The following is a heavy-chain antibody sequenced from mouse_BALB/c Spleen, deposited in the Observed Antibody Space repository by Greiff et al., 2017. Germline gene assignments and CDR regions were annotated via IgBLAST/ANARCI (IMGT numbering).Heavy chain of an antibody. D-gene: IGHD4-1*02. CDR1: GYSITSDYA. Sequence: DVKLQESGPGLVKPSQSLSLTCTVTGYSITSDYAWNWIRQFPGNKLEWMGYISYSGSTSYNPSLKSRISITRDTSKNQFFLQLNSVTTEDTATYYCASTGTFAYWGQGTLVTVSA. V-gene: IGHV3-2*02. J-gene: IGHJ3*01. CDR2: ISYSGST. CDR3: ASTGTFAY.